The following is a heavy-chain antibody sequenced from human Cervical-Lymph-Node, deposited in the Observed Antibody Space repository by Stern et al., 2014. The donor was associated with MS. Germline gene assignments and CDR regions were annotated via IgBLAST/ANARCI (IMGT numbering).Heavy chain of an antibody. CDR3: ARDLQGMMVKDS. J-gene: IGHJ4*02. Sequence: VQLVESGAEVKKPGASVKVSCKASGYSFSSYGISWVRQAPGQGLEWMGWINDYDGNTDYAQNLHGRVTMTTDTSPRTHYMELRSLRSDDTAVYYCARDLQGMMVKDSWGQGTLVTVSS. V-gene: IGHV1-18*01. CDR2: INDYDGNT. D-gene: IGHD2-21*01. CDR1: GYSFSSYG.